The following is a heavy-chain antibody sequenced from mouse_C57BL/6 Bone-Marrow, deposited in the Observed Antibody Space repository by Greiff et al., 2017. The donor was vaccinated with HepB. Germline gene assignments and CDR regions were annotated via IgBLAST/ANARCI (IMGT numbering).Heavy chain of an antibody. D-gene: IGHD1-1*01. CDR2: ISSGSSTT. J-gene: IGHJ4*01. V-gene: IGHV5-17*01. CDR1: GFTFSDYG. Sequence: DVHLVESGGGLVKPGGSLKLSCAASGFTFSDYGMHWVRQAPEKGLEWVAYISSGSSTTYYADTVKGRFTISRDNAKNTLFLQMTSLRSEDTAMYYCARLYGSGYYYAMDYWGQGTSVTVSS. CDR3: ARLYGSGYYYAMDY.